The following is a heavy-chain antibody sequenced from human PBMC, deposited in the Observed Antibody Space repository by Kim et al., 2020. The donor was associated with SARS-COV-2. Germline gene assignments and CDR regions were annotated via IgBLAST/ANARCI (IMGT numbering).Heavy chain of an antibody. V-gene: IGHV1-69*04. Sequence: SVKVSCKASGGTSSSYVISWVRQAPGQGLEWMGRIIPLRGLADNAQKFQGRLTISADKSSSTAYMELSGLRSDDTAVYYCARQNDILTYSFDYWGQGTLVTVSS. D-gene: IGHD3-9*01. J-gene: IGHJ4*02. CDR1: GGTSSSYV. CDR3: ARQNDILTYSFDY. CDR2: IIPLRGLA.